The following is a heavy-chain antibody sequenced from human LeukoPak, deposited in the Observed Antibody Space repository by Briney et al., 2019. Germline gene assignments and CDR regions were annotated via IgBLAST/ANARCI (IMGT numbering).Heavy chain of an antibody. CDR3: AKGSYNYDSSADYMDV. D-gene: IGHD3-22*01. J-gene: IGHJ6*03. CDR2: IWHDGSHQ. CDR1: GFPFSGSG. Sequence: GSSLRLSCAASGFPFSGSGMHWVRQAPGKGLEWVAVIWHDGSHQYYADSVKGRFTVSRDNSKNTLYLQIIGLRAEDTAVYYCAKGSYNYDSSADYMDVWGKGTTVTVSS. V-gene: IGHV3-33*03.